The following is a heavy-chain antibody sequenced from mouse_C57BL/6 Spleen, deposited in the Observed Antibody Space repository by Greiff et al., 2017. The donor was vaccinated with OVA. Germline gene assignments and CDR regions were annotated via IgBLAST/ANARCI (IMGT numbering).Heavy chain of an antibody. CDR2: ISSGSSTI. Sequence: EVHLVESGGGLVKPGGSLKLSCAASGFTFSDYGMHWVRQAPEKGLEWVAYISSGSSTIYYADTVKGRFTISRDNAKNTLFLQMTSLRSEDTAMYYCAREGYGSSYGYYAMDYWGQGTSVTVSS. CDR3: AREGYGSSYGYYAMDY. J-gene: IGHJ4*01. D-gene: IGHD1-1*01. CDR1: GFTFSDYG. V-gene: IGHV5-17*01.